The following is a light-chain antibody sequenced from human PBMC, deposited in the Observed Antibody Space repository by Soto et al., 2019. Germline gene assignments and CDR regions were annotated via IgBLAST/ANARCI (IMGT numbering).Light chain of an antibody. Sequence: QSVMGQLASVSGSPGQSITISCTETSSDVGSYNLVSWHQQHPGTAPKHMIYHVSNRPSAVSSRFYGSKSDNTASLTISGLQAEDDAAYHCSSYTTSSTDIFGTGIKVPV. CDR3: SSYTTSSTDI. J-gene: IGLJ1*01. CDR1: SSDVGSYNL. V-gene: IGLV2-14*02. CDR2: HVS.